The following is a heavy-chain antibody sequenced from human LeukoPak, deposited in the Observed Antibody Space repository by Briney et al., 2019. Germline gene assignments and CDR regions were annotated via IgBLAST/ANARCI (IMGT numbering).Heavy chain of an antibody. CDR2: MYPGDSDT. Sequence: GESLKICFKGSGYSFTSYWIGWVPQIPGKGLQWMGIMYPGDSDTRYSPSFQGQVTISVDESISTAYLRWSSLKASDTAMYYCGRHLYGGNSAIDYWGQGTLVTVSS. CDR3: GRHLYGGNSAIDY. CDR1: GYSFTSYW. D-gene: IGHD4-23*01. V-gene: IGHV5-51*01. J-gene: IGHJ4*02.